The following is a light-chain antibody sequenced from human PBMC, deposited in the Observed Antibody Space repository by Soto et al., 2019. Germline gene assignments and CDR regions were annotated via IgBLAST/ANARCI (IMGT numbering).Light chain of an antibody. CDR1: QSISSW. CDR3: QDYSGFSRT. V-gene: IGKV1-5*03. J-gene: IGKJ1*01. Sequence: DIQMTQSPSTLPASVGDTVTITCRASQSISSWLAWYQQKPGKAPKLLIYKASRLKSGVPSRFSGSESGTQFTLTISSLQPDDFATYCCQDYSGFSRTFGQGTKVDI. CDR2: KAS.